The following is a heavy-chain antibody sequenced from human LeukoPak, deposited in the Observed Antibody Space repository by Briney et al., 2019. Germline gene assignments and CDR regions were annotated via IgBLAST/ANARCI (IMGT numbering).Heavy chain of an antibody. CDR2: INDGGFST. CDR3: AKGRLCMDV. D-gene: IGHD1-1*01. V-gene: IGHV3-23*01. Sequence: PGGSLRLSCAASGFTFSSYAMSWVRQAPGKGLEWVSTINDGGFSTYYADSVKGRFTISRDNSKNTLYLQMNNLRAEDTAVYYCAKGRLCMDVWGQGTTVTVSS. CDR1: GFTFSSYA. J-gene: IGHJ6*02.